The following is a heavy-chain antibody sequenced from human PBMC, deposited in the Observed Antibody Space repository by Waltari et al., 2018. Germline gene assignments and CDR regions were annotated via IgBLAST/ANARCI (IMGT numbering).Heavy chain of an antibody. CDR1: GYTFSDYY. D-gene: IGHD6-19*01. Sequence: EVQLLQSGAELKEPGTTVRISCKVSGYTFSDYYIHWVQQAPGKGLRWMGLVDPEDGETIYADNVQGRVTISAETSTDTAFMELSSLRSEDTAVFYCATALGDSSSASRPFDFWGQGTMITVSS. CDR3: ATALGDSSSASRPFDF. J-gene: IGHJ3*01. CDR2: VDPEDGET. V-gene: IGHV1-69-2*01.